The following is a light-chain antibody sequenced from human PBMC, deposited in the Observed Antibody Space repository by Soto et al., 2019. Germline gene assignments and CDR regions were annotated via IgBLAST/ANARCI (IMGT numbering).Light chain of an antibody. V-gene: IGKV1-13*02. Sequence: AIQLTQSPSSLSASVGDRVSITCRASQGIGSALAWYQLKPGAAPTLLIYDASTLESGVQSRFSGSRSGADFTLTISSLQPEDFATYYCQNFRSSAISFGGGTKVEIK. CDR1: QGIGSA. CDR2: DAS. CDR3: QNFRSSAIS. J-gene: IGKJ4*01.